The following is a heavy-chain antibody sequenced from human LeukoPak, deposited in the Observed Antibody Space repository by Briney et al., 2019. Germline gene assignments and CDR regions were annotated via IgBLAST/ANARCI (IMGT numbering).Heavy chain of an antibody. CDR1: GFTFSSYG. D-gene: IGHD3-3*01. CDR2: ISYDGSNK. Sequence: GGSLRPSCAASGFTFSSYGMHWVRQAPGKGLEWVAVISYDGSNKYYADSVKGRFTISRDNSKNTLYLQMNSLRAEDTAVYYCAKDGPSGPLDYWGQGTLVTVSS. CDR3: AKDGPSGPLDY. J-gene: IGHJ4*02. V-gene: IGHV3-30*18.